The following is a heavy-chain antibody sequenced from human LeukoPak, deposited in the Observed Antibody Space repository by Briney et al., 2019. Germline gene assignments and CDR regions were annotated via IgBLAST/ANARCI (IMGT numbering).Heavy chain of an antibody. CDR2: SYYLGNS. Sequence: SETLSLTCTVSGGSISNDDSYWSWIRQPPGKGLEWIGHSYYLGNSYYNPSLKSRVTISVDTSKNQFSLKLSSVTAADTAMYYCARSGGVVIVKLDSWGRGTLVTVSS. CDR1: GGSISNDDSY. CDR3: ARSGGVVIVKLDS. J-gene: IGHJ4*02. D-gene: IGHD2-21*01. V-gene: IGHV4-30-4*01.